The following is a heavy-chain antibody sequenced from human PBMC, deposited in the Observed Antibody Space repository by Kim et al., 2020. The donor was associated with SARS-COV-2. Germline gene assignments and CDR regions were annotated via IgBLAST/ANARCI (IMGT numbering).Heavy chain of an antibody. Sequence: SETLSLTCAVYGGSFSGYYWSWIRQPPGKGLERVGEINHSGSTNYNPSLKSRVTISVDTSKNQFSLKLSSVTAADTAVYYCARAGRQWTVRPIFYYFDYWGQGTLVTVSS. V-gene: IGHV4-34*01. D-gene: IGHD3-3*01. CDR1: GGSFSGYY. CDR2: INHSGST. J-gene: IGHJ4*02. CDR3: ARAGRQWTVRPIFYYFDY.